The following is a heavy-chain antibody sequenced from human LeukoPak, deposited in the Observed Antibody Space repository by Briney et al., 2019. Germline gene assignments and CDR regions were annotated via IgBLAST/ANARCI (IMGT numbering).Heavy chain of an antibody. V-gene: IGHV4-59*01. CDR3: ARGGGWRRYFDL. CDR1: GGSISSYY. D-gene: IGHD2-21*02. CDR2: IYYSGST. Sequence: SETLSLTCTVSGGSISSYYWSWIRQPPGKGLEWIGYIYYSGSTSYNPSLKSRVTISVDTSKNQFSLKLSSVTAADTAVYYCARGGGWRRYFDLWGRGTLVTVSS. J-gene: IGHJ2*01.